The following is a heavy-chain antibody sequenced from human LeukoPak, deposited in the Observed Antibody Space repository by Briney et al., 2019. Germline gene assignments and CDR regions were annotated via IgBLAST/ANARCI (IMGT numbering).Heavy chain of an antibody. CDR1: GYTFTSYA. J-gene: IGHJ4*02. CDR3: ARDGYFDY. CDR2: ISAYNGNT. Sequence: ASVKVSCKASGYTFTSYAMHWVRQAPGQRLEWMGWISAYNGNTNYAQKFQGRVTLTTDTSTNTAYMELRSLRSDDTAVYYCARDGYFDYWGQGTLVTVSS. V-gene: IGHV1-18*01.